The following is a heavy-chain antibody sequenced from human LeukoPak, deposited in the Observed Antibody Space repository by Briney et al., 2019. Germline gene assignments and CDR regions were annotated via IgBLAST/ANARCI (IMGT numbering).Heavy chain of an antibody. J-gene: IGHJ6*03. Sequence: GGSLKLSCAASGFTFSYYSMNWVRQAPGRGLEWVSSISRSSSLIFYSDSVRGRFTISRDNAKNLLYMHMNSLRVEDTAVYYCAKVDRGDYSSSPVPYYNYYMNVWGKGTTVTVSS. D-gene: IGHD6-13*01. V-gene: IGHV3-21*04. CDR2: ISRSSSLI. CDR3: AKVDRGDYSSSPVPYYNYYMNV. CDR1: GFTFSYYS.